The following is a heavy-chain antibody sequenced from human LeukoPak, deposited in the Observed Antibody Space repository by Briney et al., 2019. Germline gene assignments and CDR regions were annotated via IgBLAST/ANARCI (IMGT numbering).Heavy chain of an antibody. D-gene: IGHD6-19*01. CDR1: GGSFSAYY. CDR2: INHSGST. CDR3: ARGRRFIISSGRNRPFDY. Sequence: SETLSLTCAVYGGSFSAYYWSWVRQPPGKGLEWIGEINHSGSTNYNPSLKSRVTMSVDTSKNQFSLKLSSVTAADTAVYYCARGRRFIISSGRNRPFDYWGQGTLVTVSS. V-gene: IGHV4-34*01. J-gene: IGHJ4*02.